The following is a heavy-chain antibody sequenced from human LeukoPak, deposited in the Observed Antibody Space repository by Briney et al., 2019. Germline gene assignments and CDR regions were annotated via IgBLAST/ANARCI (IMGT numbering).Heavy chain of an antibody. CDR1: GGSISSSSYY. J-gene: IGHJ4*02. D-gene: IGHD6-13*01. Sequence: SETLSLTCTVSGGSISSSSYYWGWIRQPPGKGLEWIGSIYYSGSTYYNPSLKSRVTISVDTSKNQFSLKLSSVTAADTAVCYRVSPGSSSWYFWAYWGQGTLVTVSS. CDR2: IYYSGST. V-gene: IGHV4-39*01. CDR3: VSPGSSSWYFWAY.